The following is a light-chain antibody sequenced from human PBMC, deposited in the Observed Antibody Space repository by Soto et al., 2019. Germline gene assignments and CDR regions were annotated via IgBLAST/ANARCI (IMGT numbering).Light chain of an antibody. J-gene: IGKJ2*01. Sequence: EIVLTQSPATLSLSPGERATLSCRASQSVSSYLAWYQQKPGQAPRLLIYDASNRATGIPDRFSGSWSGTDFTLTISSLEPEDFAVYYCQQRSNGPPYMYTFGQGTKLEIK. V-gene: IGKV3-11*01. CDR2: DAS. CDR1: QSVSSY. CDR3: QQRSNGPPYMYT.